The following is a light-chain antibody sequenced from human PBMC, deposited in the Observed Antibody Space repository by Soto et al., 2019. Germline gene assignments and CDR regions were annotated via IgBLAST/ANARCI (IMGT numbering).Light chain of an antibody. V-gene: IGKV3-20*01. CDR1: KSVSSSY. CDR2: GAS. J-gene: IGKJ1*01. Sequence: EMVLTQSPGTLSLSPGERATLSCRASKSVSSSYLAWYQQKPGQAPRLLIYGASSRATGIPDRFSGSGSGTDFTLTISRLEPEDFAVYYCQQYRTFGQGTKVEIK. CDR3: QQYRT.